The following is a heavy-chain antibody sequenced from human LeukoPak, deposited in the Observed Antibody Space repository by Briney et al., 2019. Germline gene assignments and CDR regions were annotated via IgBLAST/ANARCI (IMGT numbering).Heavy chain of an antibody. CDR1: GLTLSNAW. J-gene: IGHJ4*02. CDR2: IKSKTDGGIK. CDR3: ATGRSGYFDS. Sequence: PGGSLRLSFAASGLTLSNAWMTWVRQAPGKGLEWVARIKSKTDGGIKDYAAPVKGTFTISRDDSENTVYLQMNSLKIEDTAVYYCATGRSGYFDSWGQGTLVFVSS. V-gene: IGHV3-15*01.